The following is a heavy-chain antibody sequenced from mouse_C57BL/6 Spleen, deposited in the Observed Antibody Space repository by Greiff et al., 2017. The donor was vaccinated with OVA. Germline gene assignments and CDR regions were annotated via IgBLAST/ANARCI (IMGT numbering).Heavy chain of an antibody. CDR3: ARENNGAMDY. Sequence: QVQLQQPGAELVKPGASVKMSCKASGYTFTSYWITWVKQRPGQGLEWIGDIYTGSGSTNYTEKFKSKATLTVDTSYSTAYMQLSSLTSEDSAVYYGARENNGAMDYWGQGTSGTVSS. V-gene: IGHV1-55*01. J-gene: IGHJ4*01. D-gene: IGHD1-3*01. CDR1: GYTFTSYW. CDR2: IYTGSGST.